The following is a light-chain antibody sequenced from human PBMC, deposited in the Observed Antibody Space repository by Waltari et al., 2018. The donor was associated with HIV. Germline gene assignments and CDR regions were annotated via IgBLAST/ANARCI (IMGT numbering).Light chain of an antibody. CDR1: QTVTSSF. CDR2: GVS. V-gene: IGKV3-20*01. Sequence: EILLTQSPGTLSLSPGERAHLPCWVSQTVTSSFLAWYQQKPGQAPRLLIYGVSNRATGVPDRFSGRRSGTDFALTISRLEPEDFAVYYCQHYGYSPYTFGQGTRLEIK. J-gene: IGKJ2*01. CDR3: QHYGYSPYT.